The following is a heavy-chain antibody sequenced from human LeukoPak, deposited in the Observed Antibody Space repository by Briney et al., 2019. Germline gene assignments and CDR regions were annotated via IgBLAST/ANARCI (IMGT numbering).Heavy chain of an antibody. J-gene: IGHJ3*02. CDR3: ARDRYDFWSGYYMNAFDI. Sequence: GASVKVSCKASGYTFSSYGISWVRQAPGQGLEWMGWISAYNVNTNYAQKLQGRVTMTTDTSTSTAYMELRSLRSDDTAVYCCARDRYDFWSGYYMNAFDIWGQGTMVTVSS. V-gene: IGHV1-18*01. CDR1: GYTFSSYG. CDR2: ISAYNVNT. D-gene: IGHD3-3*01.